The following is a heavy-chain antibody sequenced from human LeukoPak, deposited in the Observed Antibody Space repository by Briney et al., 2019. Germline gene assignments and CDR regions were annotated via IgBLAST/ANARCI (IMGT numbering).Heavy chain of an antibody. Sequence: GRSLRLSCAASGFTFSSYGMHWVRQAPGKGLEWVAVISYDGSNKYYADSVKGRITISRDNSKNTLYLQMNSLRAEDTAVYYCAKGPVLLWFGDPNGGAFDIWGQGTMVTVSS. CDR1: GFTFSSYG. V-gene: IGHV3-30*18. CDR3: AKGPVLLWFGDPNGGAFDI. D-gene: IGHD3-10*01. CDR2: ISYDGSNK. J-gene: IGHJ3*02.